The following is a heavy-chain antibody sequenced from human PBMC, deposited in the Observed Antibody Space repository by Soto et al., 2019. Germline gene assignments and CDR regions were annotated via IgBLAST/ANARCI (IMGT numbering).Heavy chain of an antibody. Sequence: VQLLESGGGLVQPGGSLRLSCAASGFTASGYAMNWVRRAPGKGLEWVSAISGSGGRPYYADSVKGRFTISRDTSKNTVYLQMHRRRAVDTAVYYCAKGYYATLGDRGNFEYWGQGTLFTVSS. CDR2: ISGSGGRP. D-gene: IGHD3-10*01. V-gene: IGHV3-23*01. J-gene: IGHJ4*02. CDR1: GFTASGYA. CDR3: AKGYYATLGDRGNFEY.